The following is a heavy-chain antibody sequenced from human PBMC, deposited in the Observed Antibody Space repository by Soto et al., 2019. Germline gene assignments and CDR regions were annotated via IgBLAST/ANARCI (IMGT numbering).Heavy chain of an antibody. CDR2: IAYDGSNK. V-gene: IGHV3-30*18. J-gene: IGHJ6*02. D-gene: IGHD2-15*01. CDR1: GFTFSNYG. Sequence: QVHLVESGGGVVQPGRSPRLSCVASGFTFSNYGMHWVRQAPGKGLEWVAVIAYDGSNKYYADSVKGRFTISRDNSKNTLYLQMTSLRTDDTALYYCAKLDEGGLQYAYYAMDVWGQGTTVTVSS. CDR3: AKLDEGGLQYAYYAMDV.